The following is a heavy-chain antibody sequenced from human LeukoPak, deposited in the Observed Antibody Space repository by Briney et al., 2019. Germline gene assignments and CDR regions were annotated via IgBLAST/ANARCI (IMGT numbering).Heavy chain of an antibody. CDR2: IKSKIDGGTT. Sequence: GGSLRLSCAASGFTFNSAWMSWVRQAPGKGLEWIGRIKSKIDGGTTEYAAPVKGRSTISRDDSKSTLYLQMNSLKTEDTAVYFCAADLVPPPAYGFDYWGQGILVTVSS. CDR3: AADLVPPPAYGFDY. CDR1: GFTFNSAW. D-gene: IGHD3-10*01. V-gene: IGHV3-15*01. J-gene: IGHJ4*02.